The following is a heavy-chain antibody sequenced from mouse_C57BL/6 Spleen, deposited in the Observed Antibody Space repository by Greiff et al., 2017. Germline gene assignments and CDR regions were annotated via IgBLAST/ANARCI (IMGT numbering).Heavy chain of an antibody. CDR1: GYTFTSYW. CDR3: ARAGDGYYRAMDY. Sequence: QVQLKQPGAELVKPGASVKMSCKASGYTFTSYWITWVKQRPGQGLEWIGDIYPGSGSTNYNEKFKSKATLTVDTSSSTAYMQLSSLTSEDSAVYYCARAGDGYYRAMDYWGQGTSVTVSS. V-gene: IGHV1-55*01. D-gene: IGHD2-3*01. CDR2: IYPGSGST. J-gene: IGHJ4*01.